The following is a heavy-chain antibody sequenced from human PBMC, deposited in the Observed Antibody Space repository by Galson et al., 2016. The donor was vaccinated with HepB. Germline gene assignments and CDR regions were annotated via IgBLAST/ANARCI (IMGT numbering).Heavy chain of an antibody. CDR2: ISGSGVYT. Sequence: SLRLSCAASGFTFNSYGMSWVRQAPGKGLEWVSSISGSGVYTNYAGSVKGRFTISRDNSKTTVHLQMDSLRAEDTAVYYCAKSRYDYGPLDYWGQGTLVTVSS. CDR1: GFTFNSYG. D-gene: IGHD4/OR15-4a*01. V-gene: IGHV3-23*01. CDR3: AKSRYDYGPLDY. J-gene: IGHJ4*02.